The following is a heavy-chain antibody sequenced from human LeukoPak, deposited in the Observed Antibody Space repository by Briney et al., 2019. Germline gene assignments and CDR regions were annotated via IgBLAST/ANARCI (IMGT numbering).Heavy chain of an antibody. CDR3: AKIVAISGRPREGFDY. CDR2: IWYDGSNK. Sequence: GRSLRLSCAASGFTFSSYGMHWVRQAPGKGLEWVAVIWYDGSNKYYADSVKGRFTISRDNSKNTLYLQMSSLRAEDTAVYYCAKIVAISGRPREGFDYWGQGTLVTVSS. V-gene: IGHV3-33*06. J-gene: IGHJ4*02. CDR1: GFTFSSYG. D-gene: IGHD1-26*01.